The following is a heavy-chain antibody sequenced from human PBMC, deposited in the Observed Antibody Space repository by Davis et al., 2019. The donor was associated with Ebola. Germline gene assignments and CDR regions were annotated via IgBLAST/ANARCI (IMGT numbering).Heavy chain of an antibody. CDR2: IDPSDSYT. J-gene: IGHJ5*02. D-gene: IGHD1-26*01. CDR3: ARQTGSYSSWFDP. CDR1: GYSFTSYW. V-gene: IGHV5-10-1*04. Sequence: GESLKISCKGSGYSFTSYWISWVRQMPGKGLEWMGRIDPSDSYTNYSPSFQGQVTISADKSISTAYLQWSSLKASDTAMYYCARQTGSYSSWFDPWGQGTLVTVSS.